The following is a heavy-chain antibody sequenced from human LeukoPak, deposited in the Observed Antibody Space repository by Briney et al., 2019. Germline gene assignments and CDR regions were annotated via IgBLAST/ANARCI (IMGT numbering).Heavy chain of an antibody. CDR2: ISSSSSYI. J-gene: IGHJ4*02. D-gene: IGHD3-3*01. Sequence: PGGSLRLSCAASGFTFSSYSMNWVRQAPGKGLEWVSSISSSSSYIYYADSVKGRFTISRDNAKNSLYLQMNSLRAEDTAVYYCARRFLEWLLPDYWGRGTLVTVSS. CDR1: GFTFSSYS. CDR3: ARRFLEWLLPDY. V-gene: IGHV3-21*01.